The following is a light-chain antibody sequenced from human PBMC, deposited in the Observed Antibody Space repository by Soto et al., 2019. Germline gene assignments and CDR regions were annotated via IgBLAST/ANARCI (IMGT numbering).Light chain of an antibody. J-gene: IGLJ2*01. CDR2: GNS. V-gene: IGLV1-40*01. CDR1: SYNIGAGYD. Sequence: HSVLTQPPSVSGAPGQRVTISCTGSSYNIGAGYDVHWYQQLPGTAPKLLIYGNSNRPSGVPDRFSGSKSGTSASLAITGLQSEDEADYYCQSYDSSLSGSRVVFVGGTKLTVL. CDR3: QSYDSSLSGSRVV.